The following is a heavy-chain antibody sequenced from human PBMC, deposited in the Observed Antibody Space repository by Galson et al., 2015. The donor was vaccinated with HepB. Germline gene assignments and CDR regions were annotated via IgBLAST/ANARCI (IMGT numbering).Heavy chain of an antibody. CDR3: ARAGENRHGYRLVQQYDGMGV. CDR2: ITSNESNK. CDR1: GFTFSSYT. Sequence: SLRLSCAASGFTFSSYTINWVRQAPGKGLEWVSVITSNESNKYYADSVKGRFTISRDNSKNSLYLQMNSLRAEDTAVFYCARAGENRHGYRLVQQYDGMGVWGQGTTVTVSS. V-gene: IGHV3-30*04. D-gene: IGHD5-18*01. J-gene: IGHJ6*02.